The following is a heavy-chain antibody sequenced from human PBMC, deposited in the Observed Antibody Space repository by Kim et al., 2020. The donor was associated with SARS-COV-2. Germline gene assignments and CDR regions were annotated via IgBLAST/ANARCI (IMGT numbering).Heavy chain of an antibody. J-gene: IGHJ6*02. D-gene: IGHD2-15*01. Sequence: GGSLRLSCAASGFTFSSYAMSWVRQAPGNGLEWVSAISGSGGSTYYADSVKGRFTIYRDNSKNTLYLQMNSLRAEDTAVYYCAKDQKGKIVVVVAATPNGMDVWGQGTTVTVSS. V-gene: IGHV3-23*01. CDR3: AKDQKGKIVVVVAATPNGMDV. CDR1: GFTFSSYA. CDR2: ISGSGGST.